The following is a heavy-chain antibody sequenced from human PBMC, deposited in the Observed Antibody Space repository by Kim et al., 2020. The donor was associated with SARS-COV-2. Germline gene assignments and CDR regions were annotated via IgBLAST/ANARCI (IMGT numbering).Heavy chain of an antibody. Sequence: NPSLNGRVTQSVDTSKNQFSLKLSFVTAADTAVYYCARDDFWSGYSSFDYWGQGTLVTVSS. V-gene: IGHV4-34*01. J-gene: IGHJ4*02. CDR3: ARDDFWSGYSSFDY. D-gene: IGHD3-3*01.